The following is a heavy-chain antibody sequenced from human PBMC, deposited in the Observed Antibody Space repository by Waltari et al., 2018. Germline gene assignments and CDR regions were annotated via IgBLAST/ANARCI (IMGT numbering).Heavy chain of an antibody. J-gene: IGHJ4*02. CDR1: AFPCSGSE. CDR3: ASGWYYFGY. V-gene: IGHV3-48*03. Sequence: EVQLVESGGGLVQPGGSLRLSCAASAFPCSGSERTCVRQAPGKGLEWISYISTSGKTIYYADSVKGRFTMSRDNAKKALYLQMNSLRAEDTAIYYCASGWYYFGYWGQGTLVTVSS. D-gene: IGHD6-19*01. CDR2: ISTSGKTI.